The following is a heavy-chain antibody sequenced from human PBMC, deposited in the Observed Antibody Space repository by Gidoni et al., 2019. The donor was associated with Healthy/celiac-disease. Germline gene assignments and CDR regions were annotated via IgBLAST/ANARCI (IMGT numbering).Heavy chain of an antibody. CDR3: AKERGNSGYQVFDY. V-gene: IGHV3-30*18. Sequence: QVQLVEAGGGVVQPVRSLRLSGSASGFTFSRYGMHGVRQAPGKGLEWVAVISYDGSNKYYADSVKGRFTISRDNSKNTLYLQMNSLRAEDTAVYYCAKERGNSGYQVFDYWGQGTLVTVSS. J-gene: IGHJ4*02. D-gene: IGHD3-22*01. CDR1: GFTFSRYG. CDR2: ISYDGSNK.